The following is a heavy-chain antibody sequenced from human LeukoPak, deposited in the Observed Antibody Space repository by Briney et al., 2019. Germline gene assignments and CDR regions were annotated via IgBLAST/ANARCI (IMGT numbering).Heavy chain of an antibody. Sequence: GGSLRLSCAVSGFTFSNSWMNWVRQAPGKGLEWVADIKQDGSEKYYVDSVKGRFTISRDNAKNSLYLQMNSLRAEDTAVYYCAKDPTPMIADIDYWGQGTLVTVSS. CDR3: AKDPTPMIADIDY. J-gene: IGHJ4*02. CDR2: IKQDGSEK. CDR1: GFTFSNSW. V-gene: IGHV3-7*03. D-gene: IGHD3-22*01.